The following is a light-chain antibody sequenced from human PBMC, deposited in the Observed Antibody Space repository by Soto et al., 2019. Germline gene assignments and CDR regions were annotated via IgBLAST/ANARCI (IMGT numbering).Light chain of an antibody. V-gene: IGKV4-1*01. CDR3: QQYYSFPLT. CDR1: QSVFYSSNNKNY. Sequence: DIVMTQSPDSLAVSLGERATINCKSSQSVFYSSNNKNYLAWYQQKPGQPPKLLIYWASTRESGVPDRFSGSGSGTDFSLTITGLHSEDVAVSYCQQYYSFPLTFCQRITVDI. J-gene: IGKJ4*01. CDR2: WAS.